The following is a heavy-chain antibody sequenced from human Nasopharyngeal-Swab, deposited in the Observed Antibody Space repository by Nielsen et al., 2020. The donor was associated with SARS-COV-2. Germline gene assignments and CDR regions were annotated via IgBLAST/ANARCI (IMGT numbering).Heavy chain of an antibody. CDR3: AIPRGRYDSSGYYYGVDY. Sequence: SVKVSCKASGGTFISYAISWVRQAPGQGLEWMGGIIPIFGTANYAQKFQGRVTITSDKSTSTAYMELSSLRSEDTAVYYCAIPRGRYDSSGYYYGVDYWGQGTLVTVSS. CDR2: IIPIFGTA. CDR1: GGTFISYA. J-gene: IGHJ4*02. V-gene: IGHV1-69*06. D-gene: IGHD3-22*01.